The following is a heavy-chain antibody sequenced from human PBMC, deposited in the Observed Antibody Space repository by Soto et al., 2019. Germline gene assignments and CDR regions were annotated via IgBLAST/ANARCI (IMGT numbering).Heavy chain of an antibody. V-gene: IGHV3-23*01. D-gene: IGHD3-22*01. CDR1: GFTFSSYA. CDR3: AKYDSSAASVAFDI. J-gene: IGHJ3*02. CDR2: ISGTGGST. Sequence: PGGSLRLSCAASGFTFSSYAMSWVRQAPGKGLEWVSTISGTGGSTYYPDSVKGRFTISRDNSKNTLYLQMNSLRAEDTAVYYCAKYDSSAASVAFDIWGQGTTVTVSS.